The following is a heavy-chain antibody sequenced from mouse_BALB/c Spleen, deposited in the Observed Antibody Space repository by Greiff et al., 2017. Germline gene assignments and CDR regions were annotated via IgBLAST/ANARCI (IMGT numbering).Heavy chain of an antibody. Sequence: EVQRVESGGGLVQPGGSLKLSCAASGFDFSRYWMSWVRQAPGKGLEWIGEINPDSSTINYTPSLKDKFIISRDNAKNTLYLQMSKVRSEDTALYYCARNAYYGNYWFAYWGQGTLVTVSA. J-gene: IGHJ3*01. CDR3: ARNAYYGNYWFAY. V-gene: IGHV4-1*02. CDR2: INPDSSTI. CDR1: GFDFSRYW. D-gene: IGHD2-10*01.